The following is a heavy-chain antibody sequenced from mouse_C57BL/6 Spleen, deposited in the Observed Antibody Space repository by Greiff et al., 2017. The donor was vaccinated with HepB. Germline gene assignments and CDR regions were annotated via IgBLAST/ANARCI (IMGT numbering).Heavy chain of an antibody. D-gene: IGHD1-1*01. CDR2: IDPENGDT. V-gene: IGHV14-4*01. Sequence: EVQLQQSGAELVRPGASVKLSCTASGFNIKDDYMHWVKQRPEQGLEWIGWIDPENGDTEYASKFQGKATITADTSSNTAYLQLSSLTSEDTAVYYCTPVYYYGSSIYFDVWGTGTTVTVSS. CDR3: TPVYYYGSSIYFDV. J-gene: IGHJ1*03. CDR1: GFNIKDDY.